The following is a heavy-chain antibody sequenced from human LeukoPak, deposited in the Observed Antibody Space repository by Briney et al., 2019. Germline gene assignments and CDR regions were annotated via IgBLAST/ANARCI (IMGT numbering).Heavy chain of an antibody. D-gene: IGHD6-13*01. CDR2: IYHSGST. V-gene: IGHV4-30-2*01. J-gene: IGHJ4*02. CDR3: ASKGIAEAGDTDY. Sequence: PSQTLSLICTVSGGSISSGGYDWTWLRQPPGRGLEWIGYIYHSGSTYYKPSLKSRVTISVDRSKNQFYLKMSSVTAADTAVYYCASKGIAEAGDTDYWGQGTLVTVSS. CDR1: GGSISSGGYD.